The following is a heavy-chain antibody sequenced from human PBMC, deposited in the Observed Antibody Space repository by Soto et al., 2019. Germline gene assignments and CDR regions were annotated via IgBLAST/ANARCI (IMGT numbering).Heavy chain of an antibody. J-gene: IGHJ6*02. CDR3: ARVSGHYYYVVDV. V-gene: IGHV4-30-4*01. Sequence: QVQLQESGPGLVKPSETLSLTCNVFGGSISNGDYYWSWIRQPPGKGLQYIGYIYYGGNTNYNPSLKSRLTMSIDRSANHFSLTLTSVTAADTAVYYCARVSGHYYYVVDVWGQGTTVIVSS. CDR1: GGSISNGDYY. CDR2: IYYGGNT.